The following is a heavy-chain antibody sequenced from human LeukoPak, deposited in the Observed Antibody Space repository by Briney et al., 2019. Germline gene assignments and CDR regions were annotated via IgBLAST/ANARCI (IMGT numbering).Heavy chain of an antibody. Sequence: SETLSLTCTVSGGSISSYYWSWIRQPPGKGLEWIGYIYYSGSTNYNPSLKSRVTISVDTSKNQFSLKLSSVTAADTAVYYCARGSSPPLTYWGQGTLVTVSS. D-gene: IGHD6-6*01. CDR3: ARGSSPPLTY. J-gene: IGHJ4*02. CDR1: GGSISSYY. V-gene: IGHV4-59*12. CDR2: IYYSGST.